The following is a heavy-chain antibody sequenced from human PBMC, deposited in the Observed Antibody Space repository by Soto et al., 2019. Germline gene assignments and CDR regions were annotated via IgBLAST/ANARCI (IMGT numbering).Heavy chain of an antibody. CDR2: LSDSGVSP. CDR3: AKMTSDSYGRNYGMDV. V-gene: IGHV3-23*01. D-gene: IGHD5-18*01. CDR1: GFPFSSYA. Sequence: PGGSLRLSCAGSGFPFSSYAMSWVRQAPEKGLEWVSALSDSGVSPYYADSVKGRSTISRDNSKNTLYLQMDSLRVEDTALYYCAKMTSDSYGRNYGMDVWGQGTTVTAP. J-gene: IGHJ6*02.